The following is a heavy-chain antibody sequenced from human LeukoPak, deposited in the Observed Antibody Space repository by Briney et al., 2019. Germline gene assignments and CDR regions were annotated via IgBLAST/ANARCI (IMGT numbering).Heavy chain of an antibody. V-gene: IGHV3-7*01. CDR2: IDPDGVDK. J-gene: IGHJ4*02. CDR3: ARGWATIPD. D-gene: IGHD5-24*01. Sequence: GGSLGLSCTASGFNFSISYMMWVRQAPGEGLEWVAHIDPDGVDKNYVGSVKDRFIISRDNTKNSLFLQMNSLRDDDTALYYCARGWATIPDWGQGSLVIVSS. CDR1: GFNFSISY.